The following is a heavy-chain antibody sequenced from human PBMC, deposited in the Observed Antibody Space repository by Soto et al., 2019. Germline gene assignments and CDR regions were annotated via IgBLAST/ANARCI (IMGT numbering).Heavy chain of an antibody. CDR1: GYSFTSYW. CDR2: IYPGDSDT. Sequence: GEPLKISCKGSGYSFTSYWIGWVRQLPGKGLEWMGIIYPGDSDTRYSPSFQGQVTISADKSISTAYLQWSSLKASDTAMYYCARRGVVDYYYYGMDVWSQGTTVTVSS. J-gene: IGHJ6*02. V-gene: IGHV5-51*01. D-gene: IGHD3-3*01. CDR3: ARRGVVDYYYYGMDV.